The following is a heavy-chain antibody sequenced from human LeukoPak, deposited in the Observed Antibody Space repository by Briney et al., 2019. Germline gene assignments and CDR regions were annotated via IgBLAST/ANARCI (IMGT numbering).Heavy chain of an antibody. CDR1: GFTFSSYA. J-gene: IGHJ5*02. V-gene: IGHV3-23*01. Sequence: PGGSLRLSCAASGFTFSSYAMNWVRQAPGKGLEWVSSISGGGGTYYADSVKGRFTISRDNSKNTLSLQMNSLRDEDTAIYYCAKSAAAAGYNWFDPWGQGTLVTVSS. D-gene: IGHD6-13*01. CDR2: ISGGGGT. CDR3: AKSAAAAGYNWFDP.